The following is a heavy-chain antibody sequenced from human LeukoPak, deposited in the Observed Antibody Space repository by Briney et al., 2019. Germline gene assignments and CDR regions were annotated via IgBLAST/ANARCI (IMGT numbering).Heavy chain of an antibody. J-gene: IGHJ4*02. CDR2: IYYGGST. Sequence: SETLSLTCTVSGVSINKSNYYWGWIRQPPGKGLEWIGSIYYGGSTSYNPSLKSRVTMSVDTAKSQFSLRLSSVTAADAATYYCARHVPSRVRNNGWYGEFDNWGQGTLVTVS. V-gene: IGHV4-39*01. CDR1: GVSINKSNYY. CDR3: ARHVPSRVRNNGWYGEFDN. D-gene: IGHD6-19*01.